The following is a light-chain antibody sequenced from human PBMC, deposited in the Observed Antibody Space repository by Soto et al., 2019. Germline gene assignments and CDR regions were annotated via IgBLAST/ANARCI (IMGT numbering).Light chain of an antibody. CDR2: DAS. CDR1: QSVSRY. V-gene: IGKV3-11*01. CDR3: QQRSNGVT. Sequence: EIVLTQSPATLSLSPGERATLSCRASQSVSRYLAWSQQKPGQAPRLLIYDASNRATGIPARFSGSGSGTDFTLTISSLEPEAFAVYYCQQRSNGVTFGGGTKVEIK. J-gene: IGKJ4*01.